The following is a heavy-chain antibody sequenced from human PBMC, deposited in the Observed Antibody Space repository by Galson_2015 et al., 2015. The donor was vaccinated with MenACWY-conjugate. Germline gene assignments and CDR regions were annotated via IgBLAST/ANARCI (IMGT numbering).Heavy chain of an antibody. CDR3: ARDNNWSFDS. V-gene: IGHV3-74*01. J-gene: IGHJ4*02. D-gene: IGHD1-1*01. CDR2: IKAVGSFS. Sequence: SLRLSCAASGFTFNNYWMHWVRQPPGKGLEWISYIKAVGSFSSYADSVKGRFTISTDNAKNMVYLQMDGLGDEDTAVYFCARDNNWSFDSWGQGTLVTVSS. CDR1: GFTFNNYW.